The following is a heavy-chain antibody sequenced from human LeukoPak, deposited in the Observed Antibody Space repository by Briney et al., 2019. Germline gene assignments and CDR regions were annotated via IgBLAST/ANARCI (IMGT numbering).Heavy chain of an antibody. V-gene: IGHV4-31*03. J-gene: IGHJ4*02. CDR1: GGSISSGGYY. CDR3: ARVDIVVVPAAMGTFDY. CDR2: IYYSGST. Sequence: SQTLSLTCTVSGGSISSGGYYWSWIRQHPGKGLEWIGYIYYSGSTYYNPSLKSRVTISVDTSKNQFSLKLSSVTAADTAVYYCARVDIVVVPAAMGTFDYWGQGTLVTVSS. D-gene: IGHD2-2*01.